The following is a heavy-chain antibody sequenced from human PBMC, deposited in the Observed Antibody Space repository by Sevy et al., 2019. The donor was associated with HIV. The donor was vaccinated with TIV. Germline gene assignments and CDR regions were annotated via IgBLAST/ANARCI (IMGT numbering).Heavy chain of an antibody. V-gene: IGHV3-23*01. J-gene: IGHJ4*02. D-gene: IGHD6-13*01. CDR2: IFRSGETT. CDR3: ARVPGAVIAAGPYHFDY. CDR1: GFTFYNYA. Sequence: GGSLRLSCAASGFTFYNYAMNWVRQAPGKGLEWVSTIFRSGETTYYADSVKARFTISRDNSKNTLYLQMNSPRPEDTAVYYCARVPGAVIAAGPYHFDYWGQGTLVTVSS.